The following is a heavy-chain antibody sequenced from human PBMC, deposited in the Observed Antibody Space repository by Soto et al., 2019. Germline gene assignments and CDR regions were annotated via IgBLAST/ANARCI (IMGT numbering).Heavy chain of an antibody. CDR1: GFKFRNYV. J-gene: IGHJ6*02. CDR3: ARVGECGDSPYYNYAMDV. V-gene: IGHV3-30*04. D-gene: IGHD2-15*01. CDR2: ISYDGSDE. Sequence: GGSLRLSCASSGFKFRNYVFHWVRQAPGKGLEWVAVISYDGSDEHYTDSVKGRFTISRDNSRDTVYLQMSGLRSEDTAVYYCARVGECGDSPYYNYAMDVWGQGTTVTVSS.